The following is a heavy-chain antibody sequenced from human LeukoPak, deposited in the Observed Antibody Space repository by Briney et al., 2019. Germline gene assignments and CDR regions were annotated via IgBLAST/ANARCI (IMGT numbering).Heavy chain of an antibody. CDR2: ISGSGGST. D-gene: IGHD6-13*01. CDR1: GFIFSSYA. CDR3: AKVSIAAAGTFDY. V-gene: IGHV3-23*01. Sequence: GGALRLSCAASGFIFSSYAMNWVRQAPGKGLEWVSAISGSGGSTYYADSVKGRFTISRDNSKNTLYLQMNSLRAEDTAVYYCAKVSIAAAGTFDYWGQGTLVTVSS. J-gene: IGHJ4*02.